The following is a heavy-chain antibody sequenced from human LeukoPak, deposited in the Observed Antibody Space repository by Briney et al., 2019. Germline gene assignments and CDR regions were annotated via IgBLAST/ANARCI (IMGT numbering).Heavy chain of an antibody. CDR3: AREVSVGPTRTLDP. CDR2: INTSGSS. J-gene: IGHJ5*02. Sequence: PSETLSLTCTVSGGSLSNYYWSWIRLPAGKGLEWIGRINTSGSSNYNPFPKSRVTMSVDTSKNQFSLKLSYVTAEDTAVYYCAREVSVGPTRTLDPWGQGTLVTVSS. V-gene: IGHV4-4*07. D-gene: IGHD1-26*01. CDR1: GGSLSNYY.